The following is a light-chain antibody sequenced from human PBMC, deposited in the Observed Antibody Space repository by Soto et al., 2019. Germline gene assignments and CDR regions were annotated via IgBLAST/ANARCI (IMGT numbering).Light chain of an antibody. CDR2: DVT. CDR1: PSDSGAYNY. J-gene: IGLJ2*01. Sequence: QSALTQPASVSGSPGQSITISCSGNPSDSGAYNYVSWYQHLPGKAPKVIIYDVTNRPSGVSSRFSGSKSGTTASLTISGLQAEDEANYYCGSYTISSTLMIFGGGTKLTVL. V-gene: IGLV2-14*03. CDR3: GSYTISSTLMI.